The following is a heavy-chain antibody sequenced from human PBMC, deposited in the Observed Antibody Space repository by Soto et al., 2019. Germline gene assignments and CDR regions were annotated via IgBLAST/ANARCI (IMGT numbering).Heavy chain of an antibody. J-gene: IGHJ6*01. V-gene: IGHV1-18*04. CDR1: GYTFTSYG. D-gene: IGHD3-16*01. CDR3: GVPSWGSYRLRDHGMEV. Sequence: ASVRVSCKASGYTFTSYGSSWVRQAQGQGLEWMGWISAYNGSTSYAQRLQGRVTMTTGTSASRAYMETRRLRSEDTAVYYCGVPSWGSYRLRDHGMEVWGQGTAVPVSS. CDR2: ISAYNGST.